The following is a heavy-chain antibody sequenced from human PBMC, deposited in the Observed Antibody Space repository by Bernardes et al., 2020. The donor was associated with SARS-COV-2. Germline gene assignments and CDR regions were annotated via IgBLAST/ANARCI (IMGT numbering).Heavy chain of an antibody. CDR1: GGSISSSNW. Sequence: LSLTCAVSGGSISSSNWWSWIRQPPGKGLEWIGEIYHSGSTNYNPSLKSRVTISVDKSKNQFSLKLSSVTAADTAVYYCARDSGIAAAVGWFDPWGQGTLVTVSS. CDR2: IYHSGST. CDR3: ARDSGIAAAVGWFDP. V-gene: IGHV4-4*02. D-gene: IGHD6-13*01. J-gene: IGHJ5*02.